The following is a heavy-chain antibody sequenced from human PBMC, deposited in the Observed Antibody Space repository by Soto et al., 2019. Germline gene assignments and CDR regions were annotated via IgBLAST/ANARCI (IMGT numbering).Heavy chain of an antibody. J-gene: IGHJ5*02. D-gene: IGHD1-26*01. CDR3: AKKGTETVGQSWFDP. CDR2: IGAGGGDT. Sequence: EVQLLESGGGLVQPGGSLRISCAASGLTFSDCAMYWVRQAPGKGLEWVSSIGAGGGDTYYADSVKGRFTISRDNSKNTLYLQMNSLRSEDTAVYYCAKKGTETVGQSWFDPWGQGTLVTVSS. V-gene: IGHV3-23*01. CDR1: GLTFSDCA.